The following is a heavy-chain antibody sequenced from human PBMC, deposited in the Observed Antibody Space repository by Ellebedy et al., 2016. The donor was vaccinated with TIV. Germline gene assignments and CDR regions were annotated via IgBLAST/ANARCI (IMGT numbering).Heavy chain of an antibody. CDR1: GGSFSGYY. V-gene: IGHV4-34*01. D-gene: IGHD5-24*01. Sequence: SETLSLXCAVYGGSFSGYYWSWIRQPPGKGLEWIGEINHSGSTNYNPSLKSRITISVDTSKNQFSLKLSSVTAADTAVYYCARGLQRWLQHLLDYWGQGTLVTVSS. CDR3: ARGLQRWLQHLLDY. CDR2: INHSGST. J-gene: IGHJ4*02.